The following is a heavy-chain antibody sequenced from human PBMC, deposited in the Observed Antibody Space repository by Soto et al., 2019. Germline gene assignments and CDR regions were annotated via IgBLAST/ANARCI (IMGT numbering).Heavy chain of an antibody. CDR3: ARWGSGWYDFDY. CDR1: GGSFSGYY. D-gene: IGHD6-19*01. V-gene: IGHV4-34*01. CDR2: INHSGST. J-gene: IGHJ4*02. Sequence: QVQLQQWGAGLLKPSETLSLTCAVYGGSFSGYYWSWIRQPPGKGLEWIGEINHSGSTNYNPSLKSXXTISGDTSKNQFSLKLSSVTAADTAVYYCARWGSGWYDFDYWGQGTLVTVSS.